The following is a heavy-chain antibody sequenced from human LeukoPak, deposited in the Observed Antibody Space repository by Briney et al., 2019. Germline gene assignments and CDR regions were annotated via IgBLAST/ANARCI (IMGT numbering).Heavy chain of an antibody. J-gene: IGHJ6*03. CDR2: INPNSGGT. D-gene: IGHD6-19*01. Sequence: ASVKVSCKASGYTFTSYDINWVRQATGQGLEWMGWINPNSGGTNYAQKFQGRVTMTRDTSISTAYMELSRLRSDDTAVYYCATRSAVAGAYYYYMDVWGKGTTVTVSS. CDR3: ATRSAVAGAYYYYMDV. V-gene: IGHV1-2*02. CDR1: GYTFTSYD.